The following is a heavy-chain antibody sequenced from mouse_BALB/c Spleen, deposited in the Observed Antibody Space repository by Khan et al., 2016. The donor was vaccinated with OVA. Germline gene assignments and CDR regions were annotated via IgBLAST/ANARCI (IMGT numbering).Heavy chain of an antibody. J-gene: IGHJ2*01. D-gene: IGHD1-2*01. CDR2: ISSSGST. Sequence: EVQLQESGPGLVKPSQSLSLTCTVTGYSITSGYGWNWIRQFPGNKLEWMGYISSSGSTNYNPSLKSRISITRDTSKNQFFLQLNSVTPEDTATYYCAKTARIKYWGQGTTLTGSS. CDR3: AKTARIKY. CDR1: GYSITSGYG. V-gene: IGHV3-2*02.